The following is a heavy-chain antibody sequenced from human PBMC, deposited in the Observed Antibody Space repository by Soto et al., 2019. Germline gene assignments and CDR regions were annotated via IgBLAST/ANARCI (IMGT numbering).Heavy chain of an antibody. CDR1: GFSLSTSGMC. V-gene: IGHV2-70*11. Sequence: SGPTLVNPTQTLTLTCTFSGFSLSTSGMCVSWIRQPPGKALEWLARIDWDDDKYYSTSLKTRLTISKDTSKNQVVLTMTNMDPVDTATYYCARTYHITGTLTPGSWFDPWGQGTLVTVSS. CDR2: IDWDDDK. D-gene: IGHD1-20*01. CDR3: ARTYHITGTLTPGSWFDP. J-gene: IGHJ5*02.